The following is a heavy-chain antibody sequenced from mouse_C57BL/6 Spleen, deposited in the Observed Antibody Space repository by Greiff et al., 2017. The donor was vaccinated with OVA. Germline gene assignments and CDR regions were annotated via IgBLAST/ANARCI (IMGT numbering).Heavy chain of an antibody. CDR3: TTGALYYDYDCSPAWFAY. CDR1: GFNINDDY. J-gene: IGHJ3*01. D-gene: IGHD2-4*01. V-gene: IGHV14-4*01. CDR2: IDPENGDT. Sequence: EVQLQQSGAELVRPGASVKLSCTASGFNINDDYMHWVKQRPEQGLEWIGWIDPENGDTEYASKFKGKATLTADTSSNTAYLQLSSLTSEDTAVYYCTTGALYYDYDCSPAWFAYWGQGTLVTVSA.